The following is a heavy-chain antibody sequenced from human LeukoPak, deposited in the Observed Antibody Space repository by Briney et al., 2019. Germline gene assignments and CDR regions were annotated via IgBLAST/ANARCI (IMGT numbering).Heavy chain of an antibody. Sequence: SETLSLTCTVSGGSISSYYWSWIRQPPGKGLEWIGYIYYSGSTNYNPSLKSRVTISVDTSKNQFSLKLSSVTAADTAVYYCAREHEGYYFDYWGQGTLVTVSS. CDR3: AREHEGYYFDY. J-gene: IGHJ4*02. CDR1: GGSISSYY. CDR2: IYYSGST. V-gene: IGHV4-59*01.